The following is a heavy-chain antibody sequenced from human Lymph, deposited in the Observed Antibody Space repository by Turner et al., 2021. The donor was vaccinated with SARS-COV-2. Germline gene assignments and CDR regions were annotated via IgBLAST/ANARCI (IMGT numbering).Heavy chain of an antibody. V-gene: IGHV4-39*01. CDR3: ARLVRRAEYYFDY. CDR2: IDYSGSN. J-gene: IGHJ4*02. Sequence: QLQLPESGPGLVKPSETLSLTCTVSGGSISSSSHYWGWIRQPPGRGLEWIGHIDYSGSNYYNPSLKSQVTISVDTSKNQFSLKLSSVTAADTAVYYCARLVRRAEYYFDYWGQGTLVTVSS. D-gene: IGHD3-10*01. CDR1: GGSISSSSHY.